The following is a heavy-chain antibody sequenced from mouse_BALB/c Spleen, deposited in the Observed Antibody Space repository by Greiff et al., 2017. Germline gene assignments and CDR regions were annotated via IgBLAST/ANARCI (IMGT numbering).Heavy chain of an antibody. V-gene: IGHV5-17*02. CDR2: ISSGSSTI. CDR3: ASFTTVVEGFAY. Sequence: VQLNESGGGLVQPGGSRKLSCAASGFTFSSFGMHWVRQAPEKGLEWVAYISSGSSTIYYADTVKGRFTISRDNPKNTLFLQMTSLRSEDTAMYYCASFTTVVEGFAYWGQGTLVTVSA. D-gene: IGHD1-1*01. J-gene: IGHJ3*01. CDR1: GFTFSSFG.